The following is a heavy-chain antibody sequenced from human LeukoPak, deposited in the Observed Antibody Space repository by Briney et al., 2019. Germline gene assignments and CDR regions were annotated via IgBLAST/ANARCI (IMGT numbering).Heavy chain of an antibody. CDR1: GFTFSSYD. CDR2: IGTAGDT. D-gene: IGHD6-19*01. V-gene: IGHV3-13*01. J-gene: IGHJ6*02. Sequence: GGSLRLSCAASGFTFSSYDMHWVRQATGKGLEWVSAIGTAGDTYYPGSVKGRFTISRENAKNSLYPQMNSLRAEDTAVYYCAKALGYSSGWYSYLDVWGQGTTVTVSS. CDR3: AKALGYSSGWYSYLDV.